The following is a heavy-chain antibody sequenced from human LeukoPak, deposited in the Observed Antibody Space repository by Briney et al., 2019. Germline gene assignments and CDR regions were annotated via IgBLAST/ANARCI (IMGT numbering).Heavy chain of an antibody. CDR2: INPNSGGT. CDR1: GYTFTGYY. J-gene: IGHJ3*02. CDR3: ARYYDSSGYSPDAFDI. Sequence: ASVKVSCKAYGYTFTGYYMHWVRQAPGQGLEWMGRINPNSGGTNYAQKFQGRVTMTRDTSISTAYMELSRLRSDDTAVYYCARYYDSSGYSPDAFDIWGQGTMVTVSS. D-gene: IGHD3-22*01. V-gene: IGHV1-2*06.